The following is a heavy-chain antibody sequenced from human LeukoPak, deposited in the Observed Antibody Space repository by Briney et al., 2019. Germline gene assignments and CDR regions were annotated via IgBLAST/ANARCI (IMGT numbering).Heavy chain of an antibody. CDR1: GGSLSSSRYY. CDR3: ARTKPLAAAGGAFDI. Sequence: SETLSLTCTVSGGSLSSSRYYWGWIRQHPGKGLEWLAYMYSSGSTYYNPSLKSRITISLDTSKTQFSLKLSSVTAADTAVYYCARTKPLAAAGGAFDIWGQGTMVTVSS. D-gene: IGHD6-13*01. CDR2: MYSSGST. J-gene: IGHJ3*02. V-gene: IGHV4-31*03.